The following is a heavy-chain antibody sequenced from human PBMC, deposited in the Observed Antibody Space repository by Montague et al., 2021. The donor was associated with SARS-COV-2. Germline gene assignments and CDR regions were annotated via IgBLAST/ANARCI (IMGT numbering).Heavy chain of an antibody. CDR2: ISNDGSNK. CDR1: GFYFSYA. V-gene: IGHV3-30*04. CDR3: ARESGSFHDGGYFDY. D-gene: IGHD1-26*01. J-gene: IGHJ4*02. Sequence: SLRLSCAASGFYFSYAMHWVRQAPGKGLEWVALISNDGSNKHYADSVKSRFTISRDNSKSTLYLQVNSLRAEDTAVYYCARESGSFHDGGYFDYWGQGSLVTVSS.